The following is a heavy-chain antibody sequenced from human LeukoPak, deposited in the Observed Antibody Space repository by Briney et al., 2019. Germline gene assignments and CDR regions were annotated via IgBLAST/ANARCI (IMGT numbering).Heavy chain of an antibody. Sequence: GGSLRLSCAASGFTFSTHGMSWVRQAPGKGLEWVAAILPSGDKTYYADSVKGRFTISRDNSKTTLYLQMNSLRAGDTAVYFCAKRGMSGTKEFDYWGQGSLVTVSS. CDR3: AKRGMSGTKEFDY. D-gene: IGHD1-7*01. V-gene: IGHV3-23*01. CDR1: GFTFSTHG. CDR2: ILPSGDKT. J-gene: IGHJ4*02.